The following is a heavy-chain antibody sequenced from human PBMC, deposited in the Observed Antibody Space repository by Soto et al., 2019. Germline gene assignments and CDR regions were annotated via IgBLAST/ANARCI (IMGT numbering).Heavy chain of an antibody. CDR2: IYYSGST. D-gene: IGHD6-6*01. CDR1: GGSISSYY. Sequence: QVQLQESGPGLVKPSETLSLTCTVSGGSISSYYWSWIRQPPGKGLELIGYIYYSGSTNYNPSLKSRITISVDTSKNQFSLKLSSVTAADTAVYYCARSHSSSSRYYYYGMDVWGQGTTVTVSS. J-gene: IGHJ6*02. V-gene: IGHV4-59*01. CDR3: ARSHSSSSRYYYYGMDV.